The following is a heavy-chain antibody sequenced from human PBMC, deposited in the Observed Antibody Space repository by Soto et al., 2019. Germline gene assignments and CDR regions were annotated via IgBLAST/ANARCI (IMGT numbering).Heavy chain of an antibody. D-gene: IGHD6-13*01. CDR3: ARDGSSSWYEGFDY. Sequence: ASVKVSCKASGYTFTSYGISWVRQAPGQGLEWMGIINPNDGSTNYAQKFQGRVTMTTDTSTSTVYMELSSLRSEDTAVYYCARDGSSSWYEGFDYWGQGTLVTVSS. J-gene: IGHJ4*02. V-gene: IGHV1-46*01. CDR1: GYTFTSYG. CDR2: INPNDGST.